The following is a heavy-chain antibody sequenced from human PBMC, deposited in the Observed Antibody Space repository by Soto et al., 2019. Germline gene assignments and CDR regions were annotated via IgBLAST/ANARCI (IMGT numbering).Heavy chain of an antibody. J-gene: IGHJ2*01. CDR2: ISYDGSNK. CDR3: AKGPGYQLLCTYFDL. V-gene: IGHV3-30*18. D-gene: IGHD2-2*01. Sequence: QVQLVESGGGVVQPGRSLRLSCAASGFTFSSYGMHWVRQAPGKGLEWVAVISYDGSNKYYADFVKGRFTISRDNSKNTLYLQMNSLRAEDTAVYYCAKGPGYQLLCTYFDLWGRGTLVTVSS. CDR1: GFTFSSYG.